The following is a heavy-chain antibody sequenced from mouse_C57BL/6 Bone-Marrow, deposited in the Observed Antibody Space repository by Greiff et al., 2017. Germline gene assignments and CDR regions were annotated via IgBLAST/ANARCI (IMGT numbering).Heavy chain of an antibody. V-gene: IGHV1-15*01. J-gene: IGHJ3*01. D-gene: IGHD2-10*01. CDR3: TRAYYGNCAWFAY. Sequence: QVQLQQSGAELVRPGASVTLSCKASGYPFTDYEMHWVKQTPVHGLEWIGAIDPETGGTAYNQKFKGKAILTADKSSSTAYMELRSLTSADSAGYYCTRAYYGNCAWFAYCGQGTRVTVSA. CDR1: GYPFTDYE. CDR2: IDPETGGT.